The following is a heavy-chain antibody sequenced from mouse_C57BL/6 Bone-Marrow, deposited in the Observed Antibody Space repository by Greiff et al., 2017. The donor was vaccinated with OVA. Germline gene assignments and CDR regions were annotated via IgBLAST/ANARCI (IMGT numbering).Heavy chain of an antibody. Sequence: EVQGVESGAELVKPGASVKLSCTASGFNIKDYYMHWVKQRTEQGLEWIGRIDPEDGETKYAPKFQGKATITADTSSNTAYLQLSSLTSEDTAVYYCARVVAKDWYFDVWGTGTTVTVSS. J-gene: IGHJ1*03. V-gene: IGHV14-2*01. CDR2: IDPEDGET. CDR3: ARVVAKDWYFDV. D-gene: IGHD1-1*01. CDR1: GFNIKDYY.